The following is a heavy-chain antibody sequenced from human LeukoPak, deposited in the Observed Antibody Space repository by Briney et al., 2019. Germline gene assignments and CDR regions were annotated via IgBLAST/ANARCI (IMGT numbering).Heavy chain of an antibody. V-gene: IGHV3-15*07. Sequence: GGSLRLSCAASGFIVTNAWMNWVRQAPGKGLEWVGRIQSKTDGGKTDYAAPVKGRFTISRDDSKDTLYLQMNSLKTEDTAIYYCTTGIRGDWGQGTLVTVSS. D-gene: IGHD3-3*02. CDR2: IQSKTDGGKT. CDR1: GFIVTNAW. J-gene: IGHJ4*02. CDR3: TTGIRGD.